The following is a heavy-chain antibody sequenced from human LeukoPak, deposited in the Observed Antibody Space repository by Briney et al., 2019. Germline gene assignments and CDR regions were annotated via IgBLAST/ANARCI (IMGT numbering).Heavy chain of an antibody. CDR3: ARVVVGAILYFDY. Sequence: PSETLSLTCTVSGGSISSYYWSWIRQPPGKGLEWIGYIYYSGSTNYNPSLKSRVTISVDTSKNQFSLKLSSVTAADTAVYYCARVVVGAILYFDYWGQGTLVTVSS. J-gene: IGHJ4*02. CDR2: IYYSGST. CDR1: GGSISSYY. D-gene: IGHD1-26*01. V-gene: IGHV4-59*08.